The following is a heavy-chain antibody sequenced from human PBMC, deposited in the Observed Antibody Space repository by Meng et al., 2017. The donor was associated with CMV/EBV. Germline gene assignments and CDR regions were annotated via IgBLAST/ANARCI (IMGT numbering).Heavy chain of an antibody. V-gene: IGHV3-21*01. CDR1: GFTFSSYS. CDR2: ISSSSSYI. J-gene: IGHJ6*02. D-gene: IGHD3-3*01. Sequence: GESLKISCAASGFTFSSYSMNWVRQAPGKGLEWVSSISSSSSYIYYADSVKGRFTISRDNAKNPLYLQMNSLRAEDTAVYYCAREGGENFGVVITYYYYYGMDVWGQGTTVTVSS. CDR3: AREGGENFGVVITYYYYYGMDV.